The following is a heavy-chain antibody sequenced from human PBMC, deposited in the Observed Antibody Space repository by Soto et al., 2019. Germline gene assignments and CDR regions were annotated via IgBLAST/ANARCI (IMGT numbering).Heavy chain of an antibody. CDR1: GFTFDDYA. D-gene: IGHD6-13*01. CDR2: ISWNSGSV. Sequence: EVQLVESGGGLVRPGRSLRLSCAASGFTFDDYAMHWVRQAPGKGLEWVSGISWNSGSVAYADSVKGRFTISRDNAKNALYLQMNRLRAEDTALYYCAKDSTISAAGWFDPWGQGTPVTVSS. CDR3: AKDSTISAAGWFDP. J-gene: IGHJ5*02. V-gene: IGHV3-9*01.